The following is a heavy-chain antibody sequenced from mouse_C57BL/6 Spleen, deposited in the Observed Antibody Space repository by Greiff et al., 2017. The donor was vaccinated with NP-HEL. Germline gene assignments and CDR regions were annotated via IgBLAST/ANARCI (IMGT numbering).Heavy chain of an antibody. J-gene: IGHJ3*01. D-gene: IGHD2-4*01. CDR3: ARDWDYGGFAY. CDR2: INYDGSST. Sequence: EVKLMESEGGLVQPGSSMKLSCTASGFTFSDYYMAWVRQVPEKGLEWVANINYDGSSTYYLDSLKSRFIISRDNAKNILYLQMSSLKSEDTATYYCARDWDYGGFAYWGQGTLVTVSA. CDR1: GFTFSDYY. V-gene: IGHV5-16*01.